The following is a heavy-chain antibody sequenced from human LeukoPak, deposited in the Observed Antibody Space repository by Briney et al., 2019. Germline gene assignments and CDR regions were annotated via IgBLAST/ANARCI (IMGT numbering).Heavy chain of an antibody. CDR3: ARDGVAVAGY. J-gene: IGHJ4*02. V-gene: IGHV1-69*13. Sequence: ASVKVSCKASGGTFSSYAISWVRQAPGQGLEWMGGIIPIFGTANYAQKFQGRVTITADESTSTAYMELSSLRSEGTAVYYCARDGVAVAGYWGQGTLVTVSS. CDR1: GGTFSSYA. D-gene: IGHD6-19*01. CDR2: IIPIFGTA.